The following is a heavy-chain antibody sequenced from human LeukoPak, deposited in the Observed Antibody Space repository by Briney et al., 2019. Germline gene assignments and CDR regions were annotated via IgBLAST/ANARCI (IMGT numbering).Heavy chain of an antibody. CDR1: GGSISSSNW. D-gene: IGHD3-22*01. J-gene: IGHJ6*03. CDR2: IYHSGST. CDR3: ARQAPGDYYDSSGRYSYYYYMDV. Sequence: SETLSLTCAVSGGSISSSNWWSWVRQPPGKGLEWIGEIYHSGSTNYNPSLKSRVTISVDKSKNQFSLKLSSVTAADTAVYYCARQAPGDYYDSSGRYSYYYYMDVWGKGTTVTISS. V-gene: IGHV4-4*02.